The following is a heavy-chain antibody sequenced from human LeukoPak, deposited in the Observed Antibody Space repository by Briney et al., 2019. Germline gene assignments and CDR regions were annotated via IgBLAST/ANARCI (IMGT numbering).Heavy chain of an antibody. CDR1: GFTFSNAW. V-gene: IGHV3-66*01. D-gene: IGHD2-8*01. J-gene: IGHJ4*02. CDR3: ARDPPAVSINTYA. CDR2: IFSHGET. Sequence: GGSLRLSCAASGFTFSNAWMSWVRQAPGKGLEWVSLIFSHGETSYADSVKGRFTISRDNSKNTLYLQMNGLRVEDTAVYYCARDPPAVSINTYAWGQGTLVTVSS.